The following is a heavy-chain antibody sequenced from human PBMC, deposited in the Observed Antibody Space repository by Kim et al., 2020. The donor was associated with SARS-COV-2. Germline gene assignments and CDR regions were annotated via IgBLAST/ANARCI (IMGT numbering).Heavy chain of an antibody. D-gene: IGHD3-10*01. V-gene: IGHV1-46*01. CDR2: INPSGGST. CDR1: GYTFTSYY. Sequence: ASVKVSCKASGYTFTSYYMHWVRQAPGQGLEWMGIINPSGGSTSYAQKFQGRVTMTRDTSTSTVYMELSSLRSEDTAVYYCAREGDAMVRGVISCWFDPWGQGTLVTVSS. CDR3: AREGDAMVRGVISCWFDP. J-gene: IGHJ5*02.